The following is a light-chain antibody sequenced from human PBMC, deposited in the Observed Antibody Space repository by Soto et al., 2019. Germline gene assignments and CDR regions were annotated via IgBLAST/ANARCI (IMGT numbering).Light chain of an antibody. Sequence: EIVLTQSPATLSLSPGEIATLSCRASQSVSSYLAWYQQKPGEAPRLLIYGASNRATGIPARFSGSGSGTDFTLTISSLEAEDFAVYYCQQRSYWPTFGQGTKGDIK. V-gene: IGKV3-11*01. CDR2: GAS. CDR3: QQRSYWPT. CDR1: QSVSSY. J-gene: IGKJ1*01.